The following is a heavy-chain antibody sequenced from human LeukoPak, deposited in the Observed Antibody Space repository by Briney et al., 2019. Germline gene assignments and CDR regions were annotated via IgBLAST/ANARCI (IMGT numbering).Heavy chain of an antibody. CDR2: IKPDGSET. J-gene: IGHJ4*02. V-gene: IGHV3-7*01. CDR1: GFTFRTYW. D-gene: IGHD6-13*01. Sequence: GGSLRLSCAASGFTFRTYWMTWVRQAPGQGLEWVANIKPDGSETYYVDPVKGRFTISRDNAKTFLYLQMNSLRGEDTAVYYCGGFGYEAAVDLWGQGTLVTVSS. CDR3: GGFGYEAAVDL.